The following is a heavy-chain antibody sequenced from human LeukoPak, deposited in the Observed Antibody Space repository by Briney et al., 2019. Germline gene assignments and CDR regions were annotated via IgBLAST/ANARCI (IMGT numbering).Heavy chain of an antibody. D-gene: IGHD2-2*01. V-gene: IGHV4-4*07. CDR3: ARDRMVVVVPAELGALGMHYYMDV. CDR1: GGSISSYY. J-gene: IGHJ6*03. CDR2: IYTSGST. Sequence: KPSETLSLTRTVSGGSISSYYWSWIRQPAGKGLEWIGRIYTSGSTNYNPSLKSRVTMSVDTSKNQFSLKLSSVTAADTAVYYCARDRMVVVVPAELGALGMHYYMDVWGKGTTVTVSS.